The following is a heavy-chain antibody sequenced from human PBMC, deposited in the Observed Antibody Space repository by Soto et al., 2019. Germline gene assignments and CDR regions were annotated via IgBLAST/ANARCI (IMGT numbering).Heavy chain of an antibody. V-gene: IGHV2-70*01. D-gene: IGHD3-9*01. J-gene: IGHJ4*02. Sequence: GSGPTLVNPTQTLTLTCTFSGFSLSTSGMCVTWIRQPPGKALEWLALIDWGDVKYYNTSLKTRLTLSKDTSKNQVVLTMTNMDPVDTGTYYCVRMLKAGNFHWMQIDYWGQGTLVTVSS. CDR3: VRMLKAGNFHWMQIDY. CDR1: GFSLSTSGMC. CDR2: IDWGDVK.